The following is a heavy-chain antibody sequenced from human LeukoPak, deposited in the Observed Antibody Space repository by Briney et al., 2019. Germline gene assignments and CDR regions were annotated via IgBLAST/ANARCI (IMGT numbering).Heavy chain of an antibody. V-gene: IGHV3-23*01. Sequence: TGGSLRLSCAASGFTFNKYAMNWVRQPPGKGLEWVSSIAGTGGSTYYADSVKGRFTLSRDNSENTLYLQLNSLRAEDSGIYYRGKGFCNGGIGNPDCCFEVWGQGTVVTVS. CDR1: GFTFNKYA. J-gene: IGHJ3*01. CDR3: GKGFCNGGIGNPDCCFEV. CDR2: IAGTGGST. D-gene: IGHD7-27*01.